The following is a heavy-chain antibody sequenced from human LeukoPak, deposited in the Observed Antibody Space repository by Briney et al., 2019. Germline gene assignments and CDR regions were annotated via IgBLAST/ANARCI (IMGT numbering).Heavy chain of an antibody. J-gene: IGHJ4*02. CDR1: GGSISSYY. CDR3: ATRIGGGSSYYFDY. V-gene: IGHV4-4*07. Sequence: SETLSLTCTVSGGSISSYYWSWIRQPAGQGLEWIGRIYSSGSTNYNPSLKSRVTMSVDTSKNQFSLRLTSVTAADTAVYYCATRIGGGSSYYFDYWGQGTLVTVSS. CDR2: IYSSGST. D-gene: IGHD6-6*01.